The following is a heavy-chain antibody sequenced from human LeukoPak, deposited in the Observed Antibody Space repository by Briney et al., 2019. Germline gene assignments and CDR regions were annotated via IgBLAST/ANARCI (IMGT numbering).Heavy chain of an antibody. J-gene: IGHJ4*02. CDR2: MYYSGAT. CDR1: GGSITSYY. V-gene: IGHV4-59*01. CDR3: ARMEPAPKRSFDY. D-gene: IGHD1-26*01. Sequence: PSETLSLTCTVSGGSITSYYRSWIRQSPGKGLEWIGFMYYSGATNYNPSLKSRVTISLGMSKNQFSLQLTSVTAADTAVYYCARMEPAPKRSFDYWGQGTLVPVSS.